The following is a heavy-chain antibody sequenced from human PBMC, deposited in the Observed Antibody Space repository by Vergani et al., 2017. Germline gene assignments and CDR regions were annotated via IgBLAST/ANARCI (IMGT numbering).Heavy chain of an antibody. D-gene: IGHD2-15*01. V-gene: IGHV1-46*03. CDR3: ARDGSGGSPFAMDD. Sequence: QVQLFQPGAELKKLGAPVQSPCKPPGYTFTSYDMPWVRQAPGQGLEWMGKIYPSGGTNDAQKCQGRVTMTKDTTTSTVDMELSSLRSEDTARYYCARDGSGGSPFAMDDWCQGTTVTVAS. CDR1: GYTFTSYD. CDR2: IYPSGGT. J-gene: IGHJ6*02.